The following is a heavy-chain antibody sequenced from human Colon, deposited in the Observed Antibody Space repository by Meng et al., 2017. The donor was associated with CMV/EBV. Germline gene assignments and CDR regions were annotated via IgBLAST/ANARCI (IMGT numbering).Heavy chain of an antibody. CDR1: GFTLSSYG. V-gene: IGHV3-NL1*01. Sequence: GESLKISCAASGFTLSSYGMHWVRQAPGKGLEWVSIMYTADSTFYADSVRGRFTISRDNSRNTLFLQMNSLRNGDTAVYYCVTKTAKYCSSGPCPGYFDNWGQGTLVTVSS. CDR2: MYTADST. D-gene: IGHD2-15*01. J-gene: IGHJ4*02. CDR3: VTKTAKYCSSGPCPGYFDN.